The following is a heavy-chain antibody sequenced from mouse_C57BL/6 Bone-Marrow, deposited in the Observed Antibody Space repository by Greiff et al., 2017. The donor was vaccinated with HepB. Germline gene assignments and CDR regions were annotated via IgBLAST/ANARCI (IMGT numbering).Heavy chain of an antibody. CDR1: GFTFTDYY. Sequence: EVQGVESGGGLVQPGGSLSLSCAASGFTFTDYYMSWVRQPPGKALEWLGFIRNKANGYTTEYNASVKGRFTISRDNSQSILYLQMTALRAEDSATYYCARPDSSGYGRAWFAYWGQGTLVTVSA. V-gene: IGHV7-3*01. J-gene: IGHJ3*01. CDR3: ARPDSSGYGRAWFAY. D-gene: IGHD3-2*02. CDR2: IRNKANGYTT.